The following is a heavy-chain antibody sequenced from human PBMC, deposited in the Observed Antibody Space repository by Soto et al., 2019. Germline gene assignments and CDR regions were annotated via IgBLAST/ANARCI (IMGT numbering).Heavy chain of an antibody. CDR3: ARGQDDYGDSDVWFDP. Sequence: EEQLLESGGGLVQPGGSLRLSCAASGFSFSSYGMRWVRQAPGKGLEWVSGISGGGDSTYYADSVKGRFTISRDKSKNTLYLQMNSLRAEDTAVYYCARGQDDYGDSDVWFDPWGQGTLVSVSS. D-gene: IGHD4-17*01. CDR2: ISGGGDST. J-gene: IGHJ5*02. V-gene: IGHV3-23*01. CDR1: GFSFSSYG.